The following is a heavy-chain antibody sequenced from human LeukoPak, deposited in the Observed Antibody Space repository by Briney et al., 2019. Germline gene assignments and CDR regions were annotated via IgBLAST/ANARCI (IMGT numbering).Heavy chain of an antibody. J-gene: IGHJ4*02. Sequence: NPGGSLSLSGEASGFTFTNAWMNWVGKAPGKGLEWVGLIKNKPDGGTTDYAAPVKGRFIISRDDSKNTLYLQMNSLKTEDTAVYYCTTDHDSSGYYYAYASWGQGTLVTVSS. CDR1: GFTFTNAW. V-gene: IGHV3-15*01. CDR2: IKNKPDGGTT. CDR3: TTDHDSSGYYYAYAS. D-gene: IGHD3-22*01.